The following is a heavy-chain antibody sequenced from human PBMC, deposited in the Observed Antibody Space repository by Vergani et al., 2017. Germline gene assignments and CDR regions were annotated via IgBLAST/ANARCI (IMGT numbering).Heavy chain of an antibody. CDR1: GFTFSSYA. D-gene: IGHD2-2*01. CDR2: ISGSGGST. CDR3: AKSXYCSSTSCYPAYYYMDV. V-gene: IGHV3-23*01. J-gene: IGHJ6*03. Sequence: EVQLLESGGGLVQPGGSLRLSCAASGFTFSSYAMSWVRQAPGKGLEWVSAISGSGGSTYYADSVKGRFTIPRDNSKNTLYLQMNSLRAEDTAVYYCAKSXYCSSTSCYPAYYYMDVWGKGTTVTVSS.